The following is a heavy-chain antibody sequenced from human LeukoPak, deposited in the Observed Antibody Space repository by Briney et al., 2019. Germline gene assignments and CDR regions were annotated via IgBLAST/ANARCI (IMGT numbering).Heavy chain of an antibody. D-gene: IGHD2-8*01. CDR2: ISSSSSYI. V-gene: IGHV3-21*01. CDR3: TCDLDRSDGL. J-gene: IGHJ3*01. Sequence: GGSLRLSCAASGFTFSSYSMNWDRQAPGKGLEWVSSISSSSSYIYYADSVKGRFTISRDNAKNSLYLQMNSLTAEDTAVYYCTCDLDRSDGLWGQGTMVTVSS. CDR1: GFTFSSYS.